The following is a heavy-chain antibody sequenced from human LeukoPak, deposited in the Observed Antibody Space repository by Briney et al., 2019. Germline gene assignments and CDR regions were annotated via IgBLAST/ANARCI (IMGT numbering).Heavy chain of an antibody. V-gene: IGHV3-30*04. CDR3: ARDAVPLSRGGSNSYLFDY. D-gene: IGHD2-15*01. CDR2: ISYDGRNK. CDR1: GFTFSSYA. Sequence: GGSLRLSCAASGFTFSSYAMHWVRQAPGKGLEWVAVISYDGRNKYYADSVKGRFTISRDNSKNTLYLQMNSLRAEDTAVYYCARDAVPLSRGGSNSYLFDYWGQGTLVTVSS. J-gene: IGHJ4*02.